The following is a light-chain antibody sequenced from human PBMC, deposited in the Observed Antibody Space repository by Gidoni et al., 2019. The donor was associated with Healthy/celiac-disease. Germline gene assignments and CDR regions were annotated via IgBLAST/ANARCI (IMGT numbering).Light chain of an antibody. Sequence: DIQMTPSPSTLSASVGDRVTITCRASQSISSWLAWYQQKPGKAPKLLIYDASSLESGVPSRFSGSGSGTEFTLTISSLQPDDFATYPWTFGQGTKVEIK. V-gene: IGKV1-5*01. J-gene: IGKJ1*01. CDR2: DAS. CDR1: QSISSW. CDR3: T.